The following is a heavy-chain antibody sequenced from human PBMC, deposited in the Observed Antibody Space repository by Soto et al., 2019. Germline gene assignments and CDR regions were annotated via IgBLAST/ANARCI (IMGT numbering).Heavy chain of an antibody. CDR1: GFSLSSSGVG. CDR2: IYWNDDK. Sequence: QITLKESGPTLVTPTQTLTLTCTFSGFSLSSSGVGVGWIRQPPGKALEWVALIYWNDDKRSRPSLSSRLTIAKDTSKNQVVLTMTNVDPVDTATYYCAQCLGGGNSCYFDYWGQGALVTVSS. V-gene: IGHV2-5*01. CDR3: AQCLGGGNSCYFDY. J-gene: IGHJ4*02. D-gene: IGHD2-21*02.